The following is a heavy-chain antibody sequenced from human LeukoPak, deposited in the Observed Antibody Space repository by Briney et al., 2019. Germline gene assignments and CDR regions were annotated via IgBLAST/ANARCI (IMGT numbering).Heavy chain of an antibody. CDR1: GFTFSSYA. D-gene: IGHD1-7*01. V-gene: IGHV3-23*01. Sequence: GGSLRLSCAASGFTFSSYAMSWVRHAPGKGLEWVSAISGSGGSTYYADSVKGRFTISRDNSKNTLYLRMNSLRAEDTAVYYCAKEGVSTGTRRGPGDYWGQGTLVTVSS. CDR3: AKEGVSTGTRRGPGDY. CDR2: ISGSGGST. J-gene: IGHJ4*02.